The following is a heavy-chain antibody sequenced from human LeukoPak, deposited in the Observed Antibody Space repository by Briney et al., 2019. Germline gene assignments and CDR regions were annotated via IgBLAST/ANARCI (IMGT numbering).Heavy chain of an antibody. D-gene: IGHD2-2*02. CDR2: ISSSGSTI. CDR1: GFTFSDYY. J-gene: IGHJ4*02. V-gene: IGHV3-11*01. CDR3: ARDHCSSTSCYIGY. Sequence: GGSLRLSCAASGFTFSDYYMSWIRQAPGKGLEWVSYISSSGSTIYYADSVGGRFTISRDNAKNSLYLQMNSLRAEDTAVYYCARDHCSSTSCYIGYWGQGTLVTVSS.